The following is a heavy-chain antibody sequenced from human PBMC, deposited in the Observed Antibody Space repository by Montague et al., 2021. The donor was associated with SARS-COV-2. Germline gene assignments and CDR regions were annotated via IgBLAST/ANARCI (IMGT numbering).Heavy chain of an antibody. D-gene: IGHD3-3*01. Sequence: SETLSLTCSVSGHSIWSSDWWTWVRQPQGKGLEWIGEIYHSGSTTYNPSLKSRVTISVDKSKNQFSLTLTSLTAADTAVYYCARAQKTISGMLIPPYYFDFWGQGTLVTVSS. CDR1: GHSIWSSDW. CDR2: IYHSGST. V-gene: IGHV4-4*02. CDR3: ARAQKTISGMLIPPYYFDF. J-gene: IGHJ4*02.